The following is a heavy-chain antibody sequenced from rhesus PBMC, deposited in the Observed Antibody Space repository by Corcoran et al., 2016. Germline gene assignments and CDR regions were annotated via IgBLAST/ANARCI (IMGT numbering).Heavy chain of an antibody. CDR3: ARTLSLDY. J-gene: IGHJ4*01. CDR2: IGGTSGRT. V-gene: IGHV4-127*01. CDR1: GYSISSGYG. Sequence: QVQLQESGPGLVKPSETLSLTCAVSGYSISSGYGWSWIRQPPGKGLEWIGYIGGTSGRTNYNPSLKSRVTSSKDTSKNQFSLKLSSVTAADTAVYYCARTLSLDYWGQGVLVTVSS.